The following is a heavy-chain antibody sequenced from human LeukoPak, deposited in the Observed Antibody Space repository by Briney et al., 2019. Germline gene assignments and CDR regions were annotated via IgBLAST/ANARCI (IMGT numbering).Heavy chain of an antibody. CDR3: AKHPPRDGYDDADFEY. D-gene: IGHD5-12*01. CDR2: ISGSGGST. CDR1: GFTFSSYA. J-gene: IGHJ4*02. Sequence: GGSLRLSCAAPGFTFSSYAMNWVRQAPGKGLEWVSAISGSGGSTYYVDSVKGRFTISRDNSKSTPDLQMNSLRADDTAVYYCAKHPPRDGYDDADFEYWGQGTLVTVSS. V-gene: IGHV3-23*01.